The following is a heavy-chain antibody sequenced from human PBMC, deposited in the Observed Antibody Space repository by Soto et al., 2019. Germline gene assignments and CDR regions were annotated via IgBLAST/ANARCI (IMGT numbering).Heavy chain of an antibody. CDR1: VFTFSSYD. J-gene: IGHJ4*02. Sequence: PGGSIRLSCSASVFTFSSYDMHWVRQGPGKGLEWVSAIGTAGDTNYAGSVKGRFTISRENAKNSLYLQMNSLRAGDTAIYFCARAIGPTLFDYWGQGTLVTSPQ. CDR2: IGTAGDT. D-gene: IGHD3-22*01. CDR3: ARAIGPTLFDY. V-gene: IGHV3-13*04.